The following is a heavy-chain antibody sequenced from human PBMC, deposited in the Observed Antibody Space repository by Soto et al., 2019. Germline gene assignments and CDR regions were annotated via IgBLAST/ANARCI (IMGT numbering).Heavy chain of an antibody. D-gene: IGHD3-22*01. CDR1: DGSISNFY. CDR3: ARAPMVLTRSYFDS. V-gene: IGHV4-59*01. J-gene: IGHJ4*02. CDR2: ISSSGNT. Sequence: SETLSLTCTVSDGSISNFYWSWIRQPPGKGLEWIGYISSSGNTNYNPSLKSRVSISVDTSKNQCSLTLTSVTAADTAVYYCARAPMVLTRSYFDSWGQGTPVTVSS.